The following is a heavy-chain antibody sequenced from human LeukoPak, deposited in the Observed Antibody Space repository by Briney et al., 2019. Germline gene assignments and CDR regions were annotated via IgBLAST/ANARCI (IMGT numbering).Heavy chain of an antibody. Sequence: GSVKVSCKASGYTFTSYYMHWGRPRPGQGLEWMGIINHSGGRTSTAQKFQGRVTMTRDTSTSTVYMELSSLRYEDTAVYYCAREGVVVPAAMREEKYYYYYGMYVWGKGTTISVSS. CDR3: AREGVVVPAAMREEKYYYYYGMYV. J-gene: IGHJ6*04. D-gene: IGHD2-2*01. CDR1: GYTFTSYY. V-gene: IGHV1-46*01. CDR2: INHSGGRT.